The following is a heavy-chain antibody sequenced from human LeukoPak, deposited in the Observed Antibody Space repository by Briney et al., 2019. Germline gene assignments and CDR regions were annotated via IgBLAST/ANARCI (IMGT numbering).Heavy chain of an antibody. CDR3: ARDSGTFDY. J-gene: IGHJ4*02. V-gene: IGHV4-34*01. CDR2: INHSGST. D-gene: IGHD3-10*01. CDR1: GGSFSGYY. Sequence: SETLSLTCAVYGGSFSGYYWSWIRQPPGKGLEWIGEINHSGSTNYNPSLKSRVTISVDTSKNQFSLKLSSVTAADTAVYYCARDSGTFDYWGQGTLVTVSS.